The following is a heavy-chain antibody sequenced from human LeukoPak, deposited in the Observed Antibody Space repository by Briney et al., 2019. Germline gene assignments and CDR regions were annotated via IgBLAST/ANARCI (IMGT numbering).Heavy chain of an antibody. D-gene: IGHD3-22*01. V-gene: IGHV6-1*01. CDR2: TYYRSKWYN. Sequence: SQTLPLTCVISGDSVSSNSAAWNWIRQSPSRGLEWLGRTYYRSKWYNDYAVSVKSRITINPDTSKNQFSLQLNSVTPEDTAVYYCARETEVYYYDSSGYSYNWFGPWGQGTLVSVSS. CDR3: ARETEVYYYDSSGYSYNWFGP. J-gene: IGHJ5*02. CDR1: GDSVSSNSAA.